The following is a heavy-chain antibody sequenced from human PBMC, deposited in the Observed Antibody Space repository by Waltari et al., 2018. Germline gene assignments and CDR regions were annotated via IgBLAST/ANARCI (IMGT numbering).Heavy chain of an antibody. Sequence: EVPLVESGGGLVQPGGSLRLSCAGAGFTFSSYWMRWARQAPGKGLEWVGNIKPDGGDKYYADSVKGRFIISRDNTKNSLNLQMNSLRVEDTAVYYCTRGDFWGQGTLVTVSS. D-gene: IGHD3-3*01. CDR2: IKPDGGDK. CDR3: TRGDF. CDR1: GFTFSSYW. V-gene: IGHV3-7*01. J-gene: IGHJ4*02.